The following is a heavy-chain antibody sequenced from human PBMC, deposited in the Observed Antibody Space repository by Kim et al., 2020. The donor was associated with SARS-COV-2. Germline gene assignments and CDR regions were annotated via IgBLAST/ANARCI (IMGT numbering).Heavy chain of an antibody. V-gene: IGHV3-7*03. CDR2: IKQDGSEK. CDR1: GFTFSSYW. CDR3: ANIPGNIVATTGLQGTQLAQYYYYYYGMDV. Sequence: GGSLRLSCAASGFTFSSYWMSWVRQAPGKGLEWVANIKQDGSEKYYVDSVKGRFTISRDNAKNSLYLQMNSLRAEDTAVYYCANIPGNIVATTGLQGTQLAQYYYYYYGMDVWGQGTTVTVSS. J-gene: IGHJ6*02. D-gene: IGHD5-12*01.